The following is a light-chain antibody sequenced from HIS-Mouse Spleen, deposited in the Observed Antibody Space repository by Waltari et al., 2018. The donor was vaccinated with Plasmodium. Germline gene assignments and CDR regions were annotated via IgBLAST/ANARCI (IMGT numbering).Light chain of an antibody. CDR2: GAS. CDR3: QQYNNWPRGT. Sequence: EIVLTQSPATLSVSPGERAPPSCRASQSVSSNLAWYQQKPGQAPRLLIYGASTRATGIPARFSGSGSGTEFTLTISSMQSEDFAVYYCQQYNNWPRGTFGQGTKVEIK. V-gene: IGKV3-15*01. CDR1: QSVSSN. J-gene: IGKJ1*01.